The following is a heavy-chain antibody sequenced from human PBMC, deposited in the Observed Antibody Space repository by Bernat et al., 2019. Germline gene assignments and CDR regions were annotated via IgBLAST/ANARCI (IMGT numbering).Heavy chain of an antibody. CDR2: INPNSGGT. CDR1: GYTFTGYY. J-gene: IGHJ6*02. V-gene: IGHV1-2*04. Sequence: QVQLVQSGAEVKKPGASVKVSCKAFGYTFTGYYMHWVRQAPGQGLEWMGWINPNSGGTNYAQKFQGWVTMTRDTSISTAYMELSRLRSDDTAVYYCARDGGVVPAATLLGRYYYYGMDVWGQGTTVTVSS. D-gene: IGHD2-2*01. CDR3: ARDGGVVPAATLLGRYYYYGMDV.